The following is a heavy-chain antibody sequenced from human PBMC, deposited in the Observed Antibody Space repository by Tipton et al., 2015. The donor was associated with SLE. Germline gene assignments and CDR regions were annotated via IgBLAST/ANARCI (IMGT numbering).Heavy chain of an antibody. CDR2: IYYSGST. J-gene: IGHJ4*02. D-gene: IGHD1-26*01. CDR1: GGSISSHY. Sequence: TLSLTCTVSGGSISSHYWSWIRQPPGKGLEWIGYIYYSGSTNYNPSLKSRVTISVDTSKNQFSLKLSSVTAADTAVYYCARVRREQGYFDYWGQGTLVTVSS. V-gene: IGHV4-59*11. CDR3: ARVRREQGYFDY.